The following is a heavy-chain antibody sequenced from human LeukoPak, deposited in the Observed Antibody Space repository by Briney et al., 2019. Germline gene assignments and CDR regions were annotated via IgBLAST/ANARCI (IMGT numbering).Heavy chain of an antibody. V-gene: IGHV4-34*01. CDR1: SGSVSDSY. CDR3: ARGAAHSDY. CDR2: INHRGST. D-gene: IGHD2-15*01. J-gene: IGHJ4*02. Sequence: SETLSLTCAVYSGSVSDSYWSWIRQPPGKGLEWIGEINHRGSTNYNPSLKSRVTMSVDTSKNQFSLKLSSVTAADTAVYYCARGAAHSDYWGQGTLVTVSS.